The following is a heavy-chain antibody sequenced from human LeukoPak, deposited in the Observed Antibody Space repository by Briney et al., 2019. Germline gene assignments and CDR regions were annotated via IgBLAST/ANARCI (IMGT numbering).Heavy chain of an antibody. CDR3: ARADYGDYGGSDAFDI. Sequence: PGGSLRLSCAASGFTFSSYAMSWVRQAPGKGLEWVSAISGSGGSTYYADSVKGRFTISRDNAKNSLYLQMNSLRAEDTAVYYCARADYGDYGGSDAFDIWGQGTMVTVSS. D-gene: IGHD4-17*01. V-gene: IGHV3-23*01. CDR1: GFTFSSYA. J-gene: IGHJ3*02. CDR2: ISGSGGST.